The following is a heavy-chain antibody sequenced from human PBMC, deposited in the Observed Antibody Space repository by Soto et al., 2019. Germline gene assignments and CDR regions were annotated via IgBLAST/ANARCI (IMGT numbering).Heavy chain of an antibody. J-gene: IGHJ6*02. CDR1: GGTLSNYG. V-gene: IGHV1-69*12. D-gene: IGHD4-17*01. CDR2: IIPVFGTA. CDR3: ARGDATKITVTTYYGMDV. Sequence: QVQLVQSGAEVKKPGSSVKVSCKASGGTLSNYGVSWVRQAPGQGLEWMGGIIPVFGTANYAHKFQGRLTITEDESTSTVYMDVSSPRSEDTAVYYCARGDATKITVTTYYGMDVWGQGTTVTVSS.